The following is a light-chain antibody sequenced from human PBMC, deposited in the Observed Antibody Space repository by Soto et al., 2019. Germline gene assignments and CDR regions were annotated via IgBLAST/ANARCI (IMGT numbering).Light chain of an antibody. V-gene: IGLV2-14*01. CDR3: SSYTSSSTLV. J-gene: IGLJ2*01. CDR1: SSDVGGYNY. Sequence: ALTQPASVSGSPGQSITISCTGTSSDVGGYNYVSWYQQHPGKAPKLMIYEVSNRPSGVSNRFSGSKSGNTASLTISGLQAEDEADYYCSSYTSSSTLVFGGGTKVTVL. CDR2: EVS.